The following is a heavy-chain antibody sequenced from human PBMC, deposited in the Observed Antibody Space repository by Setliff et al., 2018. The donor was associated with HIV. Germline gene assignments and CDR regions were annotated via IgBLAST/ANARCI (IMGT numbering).Heavy chain of an antibody. CDR3: SSGPSGAPWDV. CDR2: LIPTVHIT. D-gene: IGHD1-26*01. Sequence: GASVKVSCKASGGTFGNXXXAVVRQAPGQGLEWVGGLIPTVHITRYAEHLQGRVPISADASPATAYIELKDLKSADTPRAHFSSGPSGAPWDVWGKGTTVTVSS. J-gene: IGHJ6*04. CDR1: GGTFGNXX. V-gene: IGHV1-69*10.